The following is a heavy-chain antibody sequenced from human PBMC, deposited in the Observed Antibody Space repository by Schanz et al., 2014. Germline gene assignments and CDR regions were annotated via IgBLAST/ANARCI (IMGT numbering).Heavy chain of an antibody. Sequence: QVHLVQSGAEVKKPGASVKVSCKASGYNITSNDVTWVRQATGQGLEWMGWMNPNSGNTGYAQKFQGRVTITADKSTSTAYMELSSLRSEDTAMYYCARDYYDSSGYYYCDYWGQGTLVTVSS. CDR3: ARDYYDSSGYYYCDY. D-gene: IGHD3-22*01. J-gene: IGHJ4*02. V-gene: IGHV1-8*01. CDR1: GYNITSND. CDR2: MNPNSGNT.